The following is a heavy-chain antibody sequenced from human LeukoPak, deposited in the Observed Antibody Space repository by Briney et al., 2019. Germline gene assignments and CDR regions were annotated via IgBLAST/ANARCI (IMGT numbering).Heavy chain of an antibody. CDR1: GFTLSTNA. V-gene: IGHV3-23*01. CDR2: ISGSGAST. CDR3: AKSEENYYFYGMDV. Sequence: PGGSLRLSCLTSGFTLSTNAMSWVRQAPGKGLEWISGISGSGASTYYADSVKGRFTISRDNSKNTLYLQMNSLRAEDTAVYYCAKSEENYYFYGMDVWGQGTTVTVSS. J-gene: IGHJ6*02.